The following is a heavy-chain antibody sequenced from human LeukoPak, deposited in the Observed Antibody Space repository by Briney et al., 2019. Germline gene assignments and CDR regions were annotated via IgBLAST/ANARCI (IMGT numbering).Heavy chain of an antibody. CDR3: ARDGIYSTSFDAYDI. D-gene: IGHD6-6*01. Sequence: ASVKVSCKASGYTFTAYYLHWVRQAAGQGLEWMGWVSPKSGGTSYAQKFQGRVTMTRDTSITTAYMELSSLTSDDTAMYYCARDGIYSTSFDAYDIWGQGTMVTVSS. CDR2: VSPKSGGT. CDR1: GYTFTAYY. V-gene: IGHV1-2*02. J-gene: IGHJ3*02.